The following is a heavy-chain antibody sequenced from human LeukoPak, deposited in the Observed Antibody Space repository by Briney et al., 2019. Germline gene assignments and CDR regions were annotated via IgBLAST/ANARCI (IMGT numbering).Heavy chain of an antibody. CDR1: GFTFSSYS. CDR2: ISSSSSYI. J-gene: IGHJ3*02. CDR3: ARDFKRRITMIVVVTKDAFDI. V-gene: IGHV3-21*01. Sequence: GGSLRLSCAASGFTFSSYSMNWVRQAPGKGLEWVSSISSSSSYIYYADSVKGRFTISRDNAKNSLYLQMNSLRAEDTAVYYCARDFKRRITMIVVVTKDAFDIWGQGTMVTVSS. D-gene: IGHD3-22*01.